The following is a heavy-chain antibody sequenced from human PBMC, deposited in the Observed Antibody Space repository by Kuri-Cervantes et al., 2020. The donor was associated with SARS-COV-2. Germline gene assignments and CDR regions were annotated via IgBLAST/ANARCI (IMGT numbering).Heavy chain of an antibody. D-gene: IGHD3-9*01. Sequence: GGSLRLSCVATGFTFSGYAMNWVRQAPGKALQWVSSISGSGSYIYYADSVKGRFTISRDNAKNSLYLQMNSLRAEDTAVYYCARDSLDWFIPLDYWGQGTLVTVSS. V-gene: IGHV3-21*01. J-gene: IGHJ4*02. CDR2: ISGSGSYI. CDR1: GFTFSGYA. CDR3: ARDSLDWFIPLDY.